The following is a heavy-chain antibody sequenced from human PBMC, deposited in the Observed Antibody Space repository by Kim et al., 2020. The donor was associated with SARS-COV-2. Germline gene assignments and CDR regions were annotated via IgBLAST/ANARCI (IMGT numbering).Heavy chain of an antibody. D-gene: IGHD3-3*01. V-gene: IGHV4-34*01. CDR2: INHSGST. Sequence: SETLSLTCAVHGGSFSGYYWSWIRQPPGKGLEWIGEINHSGSTNYNPSLKSRVTISVDTSKNQFSLKLSSVTAADTAVYYCARGGNFWSGYQHGGLWYWGQGTLVTVSS. CDR1: GGSFSGYY. J-gene: IGHJ4*02. CDR3: ARGGNFWSGYQHGGLWY.